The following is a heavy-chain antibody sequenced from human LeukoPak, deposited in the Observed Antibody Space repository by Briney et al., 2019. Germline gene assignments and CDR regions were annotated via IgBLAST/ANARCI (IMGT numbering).Heavy chain of an antibody. J-gene: IGHJ4*02. V-gene: IGHV4-39*07. Sequence: SETLSLTCTVSGGSISSDNYYWGWIRQPPGKGLEWIGSIYYSGTTYYNPSLKSRVTISVDTSKNQFSLKLSSVTAADTAVYYCARGVVIAPQTFDYWGQGTLVTVSS. CDR2: IYYSGTT. CDR1: GGSISSDNYY. D-gene: IGHD2-21*01. CDR3: ARGVVIAPQTFDY.